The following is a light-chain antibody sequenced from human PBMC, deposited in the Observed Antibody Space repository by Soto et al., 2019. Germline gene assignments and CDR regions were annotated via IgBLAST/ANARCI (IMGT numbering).Light chain of an antibody. CDR1: QSLVYSDGNTY. Sequence: DVVMTQSPLSMPVTLGQPASISCRSSQSLVYSDGNTYLNLIHQRPGQSPRRLIYKVSDRDYGVPDRFSVSGSGIDFTLRISRVEAEAVGIYYWMQVTHWYTFGQGTKLEIK. V-gene: IGKV2-30*01. J-gene: IGKJ2*01. CDR3: MQVTHWYT. CDR2: KVS.